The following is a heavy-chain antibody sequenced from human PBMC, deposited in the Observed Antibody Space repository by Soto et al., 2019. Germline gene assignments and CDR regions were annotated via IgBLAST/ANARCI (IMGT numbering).Heavy chain of an antibody. CDR3: ARDWWEEPAGKETVSQFDY. CDR1: GFAFSNYG. CDR2: IWSDGTKK. J-gene: IGHJ4*02. D-gene: IGHD6-13*01. Sequence: SGGGVVQPGRSLTLSCTASGFAFSNYGIHCVRQAPGRGLEWVAVIWSDGTKKFYAGSVRGRFTISRDNSKNTIYLQMNSLRAEDTAVYYCARDWWEEPAGKETVSQFDYWGQGTLVTVSS. V-gene: IGHV3-33*01.